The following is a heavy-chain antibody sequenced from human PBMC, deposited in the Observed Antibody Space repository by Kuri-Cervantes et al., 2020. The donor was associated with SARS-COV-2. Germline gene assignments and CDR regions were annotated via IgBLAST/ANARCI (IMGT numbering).Heavy chain of an antibody. CDR1: GGSISSGYY. Sequence: SETLSLTCTVSGGSISSGYYWGWIRQPPGKGLEWIGSIYHSGSTYYNPSLKSRVTISVDTSKNQFSLKLSSVTAADTAVYYCARDRAAAGLFGDYYYGMDVWGQGTTVTVSS. CDR3: ARDRAAAGLFGDYYYGMDV. D-gene: IGHD6-13*01. V-gene: IGHV4-38-2*02. CDR2: IYHSGST. J-gene: IGHJ6*02.